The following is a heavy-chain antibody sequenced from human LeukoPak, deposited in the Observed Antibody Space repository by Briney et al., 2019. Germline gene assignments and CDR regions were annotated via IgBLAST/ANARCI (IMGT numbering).Heavy chain of an antibody. D-gene: IGHD3-10*01. CDR3: ASLGRITMVRGVIRSFDY. CDR2: ISHSGST. Sequence: SETLSLTCAVYGGSFSGYYWSWIRQPPGKGLEWIGEISHSGSTNYNPSLKSRVTISVDTSKNQFSLKLSSMTAADTAVYYCASLGRITMVRGVIRSFDYWGQRTLDTVSS. V-gene: IGHV4-34*01. CDR1: GGSFSGYY. J-gene: IGHJ4*02.